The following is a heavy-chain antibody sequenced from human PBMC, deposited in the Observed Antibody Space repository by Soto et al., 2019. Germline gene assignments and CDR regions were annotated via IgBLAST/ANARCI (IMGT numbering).Heavy chain of an antibody. Sequence: SETLSLTCTVSGGSVSSGSYYWSWIRQPPGKGLEWIGYIYYSGSTNYNPSLKSRVTISVDTSKNQFSLKLSSVTAADTAVYYCAVVVVPADIVDYWGQGTLVTVSS. CDR1: GGSVSSGSYY. CDR2: IYYSGST. D-gene: IGHD2-2*01. V-gene: IGHV4-61*01. CDR3: AVVVVPADIVDY. J-gene: IGHJ4*02.